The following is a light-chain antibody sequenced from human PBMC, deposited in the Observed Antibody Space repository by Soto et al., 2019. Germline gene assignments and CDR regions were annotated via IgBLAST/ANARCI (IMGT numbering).Light chain of an antibody. CDR2: DTS. CDR3: LLAYGSIRV. CDR1: TGDVTSGHY. J-gene: IGLJ3*02. V-gene: IGLV7-46*01. Sequence: QAVVTQEPSLTVSPGGTVTLTCGSSTGDVTSGHYPYWFQQKPGQAPRTLIYDTSSKNSWTPARFSGSILGGKAALTLSGAQPEDETDNYCLLAYGSIRVFGGGTKVTVL.